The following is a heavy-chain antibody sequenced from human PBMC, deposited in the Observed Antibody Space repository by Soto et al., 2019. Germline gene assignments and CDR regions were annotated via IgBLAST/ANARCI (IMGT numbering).Heavy chain of an antibody. CDR1: GYTFTSYG. V-gene: IGHV1-18*01. D-gene: IGHD6-13*01. J-gene: IGHJ4*02. Sequence: ASVKVSCKASGYTFTSYGISWVRQAPGQGLEWMGWISAYNGNTNYAQKLQGRVTMTTDTSTSTAYMELRSLRSDDTAVYYCARAIAAAGSDPYYFDYWGQGTLVTVSS. CDR2: ISAYNGNT. CDR3: ARAIAAAGSDPYYFDY.